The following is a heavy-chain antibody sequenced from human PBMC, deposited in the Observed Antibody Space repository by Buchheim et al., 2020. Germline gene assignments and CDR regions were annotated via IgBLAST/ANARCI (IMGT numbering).Heavy chain of an antibody. D-gene: IGHD3-10*01. CDR3: ARGNRESIHPDY. CDR2: IRFDGKIK. J-gene: IGHJ4*02. CDR1: GFSFNNHG. V-gene: IGHV3-30*02. Sequence: QVQLVESGGGVVQPGTSLRLSCAASGFSFNNHGIHWVRQAPGKGLEWVALIRFDGKIKYYAGSVKGRFTISRDSSKDTVYLHMNSLRTEDTAVYYCARGNRESIHPDYWGQGTL.